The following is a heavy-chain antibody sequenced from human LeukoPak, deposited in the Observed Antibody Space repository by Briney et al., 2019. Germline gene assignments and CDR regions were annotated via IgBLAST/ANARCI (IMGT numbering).Heavy chain of an antibody. J-gene: IGHJ3*02. CDR2: ISAYNGNT. Sequence: GASVKVSCKASGYTFTSYGISWVRLAPGQGLEWMGWISAYNGNTNYAQKLQGRVTMTTDTPTSTAYMELRSLRSDDTAVYYCARDAGGIVTMIVVAKDAFDIWGQGTMVTVSS. CDR3: ARDAGGIVTMIVVAKDAFDI. CDR1: GYTFTSYG. D-gene: IGHD3-22*01. V-gene: IGHV1-18*01.